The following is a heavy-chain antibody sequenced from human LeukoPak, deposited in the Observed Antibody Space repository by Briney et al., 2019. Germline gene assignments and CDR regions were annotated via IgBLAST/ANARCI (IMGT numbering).Heavy chain of an antibody. D-gene: IGHD3-10*01. CDR3: VRDRGWFHFDL. V-gene: IGHV3-7*01. Sequence: PGGSLRLSCAASGFTFSSYWMSWVRQAPGKGLEWVANIKQDGSEKYHVDSVKGRFTISRDNAKNSLYLQMNSLRAEDTAVYYCVRDRGWFHFDLWGQGTLVTVSS. J-gene: IGHJ4*02. CDR1: GFTFSSYW. CDR2: IKQDGSEK.